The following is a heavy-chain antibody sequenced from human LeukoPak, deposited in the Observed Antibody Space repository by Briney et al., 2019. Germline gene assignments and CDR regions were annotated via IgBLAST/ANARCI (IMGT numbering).Heavy chain of an antibody. CDR3: AGYEDVGVYAMGY. D-gene: IGHD2-8*02. V-gene: IGHV3-20*04. CDR2: INWNGGST. Sequence: PGGSLRLSCAASGFTFDDYGMSWVRQAPGKWLEWVSGINWNGGSTGYADSVKGRFTISRDNAKNSLYLQMNSLRAEDTALYSCAGYEDVGVYAMGYWGQGTLVTVSS. CDR1: GFTFDDYG. J-gene: IGHJ4*02.